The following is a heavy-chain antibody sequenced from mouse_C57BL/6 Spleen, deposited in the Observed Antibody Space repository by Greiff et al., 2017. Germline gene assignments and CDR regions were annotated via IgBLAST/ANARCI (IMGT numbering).Heavy chain of an antibody. D-gene: IGHD2-3*01. Sequence: QVQLKQPGTELVKPGASVKLSCKASGYNFTSYWMHWVKQRPGQGLEWIGNINPSNGGTNYNEKFKSKSTLTVDKSNSTAYMHRSSLTSEYSAFYYCARGVYDGYYVFVWGTGTTVTVSS. J-gene: IGHJ1*03. CDR3: ARGVYDGYYVFV. CDR2: INPSNGGT. V-gene: IGHV1-53*01. CDR1: GYNFTSYW.